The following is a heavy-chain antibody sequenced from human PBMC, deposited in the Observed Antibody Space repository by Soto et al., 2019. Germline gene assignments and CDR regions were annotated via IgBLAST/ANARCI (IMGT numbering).Heavy chain of an antibody. CDR3: ASGPPPMDV. V-gene: IGHV1-18*01. CDR1: GYTFTSYG. J-gene: IGHJ6*02. CDR2: ISAYNGNT. Sequence: QVQLVQSGAEVKKPGASVKVSCKASGYTFTSYGISWVRQAPGQGLEWMGWISAYNGNTNYAQKLQGRVTMTTDTSTSTAEIVLRRLRSDDTGVYYSASGPPPMDVWGQGTTVTVSS.